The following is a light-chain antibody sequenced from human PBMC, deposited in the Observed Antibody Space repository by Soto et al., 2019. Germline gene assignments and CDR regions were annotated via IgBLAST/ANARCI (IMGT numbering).Light chain of an antibody. V-gene: IGKV1-39*01. Sequence: DIQMTQSPSSLSASVGDRVTITCRASQTISNYLNWYQQQPGKAPKLLIYAASILQSGVPSRFSGSGSGTDFTLTISSLQTEDFATYYCQQCYSSPLTFGGGTKVEIK. J-gene: IGKJ4*01. CDR2: AAS. CDR3: QQCYSSPLT. CDR1: QTISNY.